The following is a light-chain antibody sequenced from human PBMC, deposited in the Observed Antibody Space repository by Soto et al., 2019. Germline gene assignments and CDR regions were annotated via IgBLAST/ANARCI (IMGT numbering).Light chain of an antibody. Sequence: EIVLTQSPATLSLSPGKRATLSCRASQSVSSYLAWYQQKPGQAPRLLIYDASNRATGIPARFSGSGSGTDFTLTISSLEAEDFAVYYCQQRSNWPRYTFGQGTKLEIK. J-gene: IGKJ2*01. CDR2: DAS. CDR1: QSVSSY. CDR3: QQRSNWPRYT. V-gene: IGKV3-11*01.